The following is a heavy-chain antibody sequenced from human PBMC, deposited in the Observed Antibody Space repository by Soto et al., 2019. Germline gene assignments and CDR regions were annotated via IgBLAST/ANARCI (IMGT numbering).Heavy chain of an antibody. CDR3: ARDRNSSGRGFDH. Sequence: QVQLQESGPGLVKPSQTLSLTCTVSGGSISSGGYYWSWIRQHPGKGLEWIGYIYYSGSTYYNPSLKSRVTVSVDTYKNQFSLKLSSVTAADTAVYYCARDRNSSGRGFDHWGQGTLVTVSS. CDR1: GGSISSGGYY. CDR2: IYYSGST. D-gene: IGHD6-19*01. V-gene: IGHV4-31*03. J-gene: IGHJ4*02.